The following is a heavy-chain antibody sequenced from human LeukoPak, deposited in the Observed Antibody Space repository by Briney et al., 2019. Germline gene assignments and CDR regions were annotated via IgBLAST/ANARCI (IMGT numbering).Heavy chain of an antibody. V-gene: IGHV1-2*02. CDR2: INPNSRGT. CDR1: GYTFTGYY. CDR3: ARVWWLANGGGYFDY. J-gene: IGHJ4*02. D-gene: IGHD7-27*01. Sequence: ASVKVSCKASGYTFTGYYMHWVRQAPGQGLEWMGWINPNSRGTNYAQKFQGRVTMTRDTSISTAYMELSRLRSDDTAVYYCARVWWLANGGGYFDYWGQGTLVTVSS.